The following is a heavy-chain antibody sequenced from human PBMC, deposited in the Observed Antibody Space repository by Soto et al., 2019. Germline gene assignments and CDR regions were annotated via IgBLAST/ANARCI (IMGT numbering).Heavy chain of an antibody. V-gene: IGHV3-9*01. Sequence: EVQLVESGGGLVQPGRSLRLSCAASGFTFDDYAMHWVRQAPGKGLEWVSGISWNSGSIGYADSVKGRFTISRDNAKNSLYLQMNSLRAEDTALYYCAKDVGDSPFDYWGQGTLVTVSS. CDR2: ISWNSGSI. CDR1: GFTFDDYA. CDR3: AKDVGDSPFDY. J-gene: IGHJ4*02. D-gene: IGHD3-10*01.